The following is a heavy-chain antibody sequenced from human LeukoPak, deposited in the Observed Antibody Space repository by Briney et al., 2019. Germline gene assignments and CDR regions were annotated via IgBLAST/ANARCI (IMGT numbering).Heavy chain of an antibody. CDR1: GFTFSSYG. CDR3: AKALHPSWRYYYGMDV. D-gene: IGHD6-6*01. Sequence: GGSLRLSCAASGFTFSSYGMHWVRQAPGRGLEWVAVISYDGSNKYYADSVKGRFTISRDNSKNTLCLQMNSLRAEDTAVYYCAKALHPSWRYYYGMDVWGKGTTVTVSS. J-gene: IGHJ6*04. V-gene: IGHV3-30*18. CDR2: ISYDGSNK.